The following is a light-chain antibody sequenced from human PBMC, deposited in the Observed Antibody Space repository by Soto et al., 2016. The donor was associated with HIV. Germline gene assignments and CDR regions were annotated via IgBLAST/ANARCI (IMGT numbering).Light chain of an antibody. CDR1: NIESKS. CDR2: DDS. V-gene: IGLV3-21*03. CDR3: QMWDSATDHPV. Sequence: SYELTQPPSVSVAPGKTASITCGGNNIESKSVHWYQQKPGQAPVLVVYDDSDRPSGIPERFSGSNSGNTATLTITRVEAGDEADYYCQMWDSATDHPVFGGGTRLTVL. J-gene: IGLJ2*01.